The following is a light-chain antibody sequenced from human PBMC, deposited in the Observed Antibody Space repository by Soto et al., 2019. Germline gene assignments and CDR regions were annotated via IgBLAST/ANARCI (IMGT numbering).Light chain of an antibody. Sequence: QSVLTQPASVSGSPGQSITISCTGTSSDVGGYIYVSWYQQHPGKAPKLMIYDVTSRPSGVSYRFFGSKSGNTASLTISGLQAEDEADYYCQSYDSSLSGSRVFGTGTKVTVL. V-gene: IGLV2-14*01. CDR1: SSDVGGYIY. CDR2: DVT. CDR3: QSYDSSLSGSRV. J-gene: IGLJ1*01.